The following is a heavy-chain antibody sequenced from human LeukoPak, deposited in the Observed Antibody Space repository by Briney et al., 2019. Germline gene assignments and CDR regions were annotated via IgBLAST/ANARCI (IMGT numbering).Heavy chain of an antibody. V-gene: IGHV5-51*01. Sequence: GESLKVSCKGSGYSFTSYWIGWVRQMPGKGLEWMGIIYPGDSDTRYSPSFQGQVTISADKSISTAYLQWSSLKASDTAMYYCARTETAEHYYYYGMDVWGKGTTVTVSS. J-gene: IGHJ6*04. CDR2: IYPGDSDT. CDR1: GYSFTSYW. CDR3: ARTETAEHYYYYGMDV. D-gene: IGHD5-18*01.